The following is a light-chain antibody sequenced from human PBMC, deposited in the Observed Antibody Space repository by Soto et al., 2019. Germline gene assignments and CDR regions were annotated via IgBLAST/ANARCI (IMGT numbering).Light chain of an antibody. V-gene: IGKV3-20*01. Sequence: IVLTQSPATLSLSPGERATLSCWASQSGRNNYFAWYQQQHGQAPTLPIFGASSRATRIPDRFSGSGSGTASTLTIRRLEPEDPAFYNCHQYCYGAYAFGKGTKVEIK. J-gene: IGKJ2*01. CDR2: GAS. CDR3: HQYCYGAYA. CDR1: QSGRNNY.